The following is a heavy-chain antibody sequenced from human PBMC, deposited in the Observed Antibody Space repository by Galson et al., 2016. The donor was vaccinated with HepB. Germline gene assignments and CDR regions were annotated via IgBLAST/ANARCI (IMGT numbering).Heavy chain of an antibody. J-gene: IGHJ4*02. CDR3: ARGDSRGSYYFDY. V-gene: IGHV3-33*01. CDR2: IWYDGTNK. D-gene: IGHD3-22*01. CDR1: GFSFSDYA. Sequence: SLRLSCAASGFSFSDYAMQWVRQAPGKGLEWVAVIWYDGTNKYYEDSVKGRFTISRDNSENTLYLQMNSLRAEDTAVYYCARGDSRGSYYFDYWGQGTLVTVS.